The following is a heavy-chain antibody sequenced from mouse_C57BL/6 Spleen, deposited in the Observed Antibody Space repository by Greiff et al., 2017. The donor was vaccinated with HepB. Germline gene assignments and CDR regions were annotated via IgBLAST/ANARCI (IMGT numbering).Heavy chain of an antibody. Sequence: EVKLMESGGGLVKPGGSLKLSCAASGFTFSSYAMSWVRQTPEKRLEWVATISDGGSYTYYPDNVKGRFTISRDNAKNNLYLQMSHLKSEDTAMYYCARAPAQAYYFDYWGQGTTLTVSS. D-gene: IGHD3-2*02. J-gene: IGHJ2*01. CDR3: ARAPAQAYYFDY. CDR2: ISDGGSYT. V-gene: IGHV5-4*03. CDR1: GFTFSSYA.